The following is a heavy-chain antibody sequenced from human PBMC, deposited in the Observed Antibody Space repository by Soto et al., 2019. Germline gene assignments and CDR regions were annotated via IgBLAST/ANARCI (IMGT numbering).Heavy chain of an antibody. CDR3: ARDRNAAGSDY. V-gene: IGHV3-21*04. CDR1: GFTFSSYA. Sequence: GGSLRLSCAASGFTFSSYAMSWVRQAPGKGLEWISYISGGSTNIFYADSVKGRFTVSRDNAKNSVYLQMDSLRAEDTAVYYCARDRNAAGSDYWGQGTLVTVSS. J-gene: IGHJ4*02. CDR2: ISGGSTNI. D-gene: IGHD1-1*01.